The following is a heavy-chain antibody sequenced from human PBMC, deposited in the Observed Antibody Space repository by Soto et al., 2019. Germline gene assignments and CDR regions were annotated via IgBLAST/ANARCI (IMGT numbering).Heavy chain of an antibody. V-gene: IGHV1-69*01. CDR1: GGTFSSYA. CDR3: ATGTAGDSSGYWVY. D-gene: IGHD3-22*01. J-gene: IGHJ4*02. CDR2: IIPVPGTE. Sequence: QVQLVQSGAEVKKPGSSVKVSCRASGGTFSSYAINWVRQAPGQGLEWMGGIIPVPGTEDYSQKFQGRVTITADESTSTAYMELSSLRSEDAAVYYCATGTAGDSSGYWVYWGQGTLVTVSS.